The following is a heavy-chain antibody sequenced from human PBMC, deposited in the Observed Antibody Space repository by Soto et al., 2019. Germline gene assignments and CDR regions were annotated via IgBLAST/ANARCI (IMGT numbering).Heavy chain of an antibody. J-gene: IGHJ3*02. CDR2: IYYSGST. Sequence: PSETLSLTCTVSGGSISSGGYYWSWIRQHPGKGLEWIGYIYYSGSTYYNPSLKSRVTISVDTSKNQFSLKLSSVTAADTAVYYCARVAYYYDSSGSSNAFDIWGPGTMVTV. V-gene: IGHV4-31*03. D-gene: IGHD3-22*01. CDR1: GGSISSGGYY. CDR3: ARVAYYYDSSGSSNAFDI.